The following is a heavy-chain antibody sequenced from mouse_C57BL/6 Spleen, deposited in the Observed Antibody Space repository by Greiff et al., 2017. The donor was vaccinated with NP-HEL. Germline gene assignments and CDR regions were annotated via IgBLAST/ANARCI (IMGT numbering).Heavy chain of an antibody. V-gene: IGHV1-82*01. Sequence: QVQLQQSGPELVKPGTSVKISCKASGYAFSSSWMNWVKQRPGKGLEWIGRIYPGDGDTNYNGKFKGKATLTADKSSSTAYMQLSSLTSEDSAVYFCANYDFFAYWGQGTLVTVSA. J-gene: IGHJ3*01. CDR2: IYPGDGDT. CDR3: ANYDFFAY. D-gene: IGHD2-4*01. CDR1: GYAFSSSW.